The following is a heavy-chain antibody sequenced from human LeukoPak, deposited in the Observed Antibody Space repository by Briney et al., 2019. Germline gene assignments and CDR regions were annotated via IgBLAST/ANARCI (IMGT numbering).Heavy chain of an antibody. CDR3: AKFEFGF. CDR2: ISSGGNRL. J-gene: IGHJ4*02. V-gene: IGHV3-11*01. D-gene: IGHD3-16*01. Sequence: GGSLRLSCVASGFTFSDYDMMWIRQAPGKGLEWIAYISSGGNRLYYADSVKGRFTISRDNSKNTLYLQMNSLRDEDTAVYYCAKFEFGFWGQGTLVTVSS. CDR1: GFTFSDYD.